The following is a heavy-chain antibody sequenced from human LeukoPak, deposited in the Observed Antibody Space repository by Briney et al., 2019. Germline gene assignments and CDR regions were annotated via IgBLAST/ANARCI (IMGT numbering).Heavy chain of an antibody. CDR1: GYTFTNYF. CDR3: VTVEREYFDTGGYFDY. CDR2: FDPEDGET. J-gene: IGHJ4*01. V-gene: IGHV1-24*01. Sequence: ASVKVSCKASGYTFTNYFMHWVRQAPGKGLEWMGSFDPEDGETIFAQKFQGRVTMTEDTSTDTAYMELSSLRFEDTAIYYCVTVEREYFDTGGYFDYWGQGTLVTVSS. D-gene: IGHD3-9*01.